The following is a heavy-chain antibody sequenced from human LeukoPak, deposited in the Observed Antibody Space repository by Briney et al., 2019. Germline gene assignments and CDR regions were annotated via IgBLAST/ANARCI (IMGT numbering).Heavy chain of an antibody. Sequence: PGGSLRLSCASSGFTFSSYGMHWVRQAPGKGLEWVAFIRYDGSNKYYADSVKGRFTISRDNSKNTLYLQMNSLRAEDTAAYYCAKDRYHGSGRILYYFDYWGQGTLVTVSS. D-gene: IGHD3-10*01. CDR2: IRYDGSNK. J-gene: IGHJ4*02. CDR3: AKDRYHGSGRILYYFDY. CDR1: GFTFSSYG. V-gene: IGHV3-30*02.